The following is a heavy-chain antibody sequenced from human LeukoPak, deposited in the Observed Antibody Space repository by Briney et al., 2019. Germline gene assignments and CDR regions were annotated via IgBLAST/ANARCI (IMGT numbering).Heavy chain of an antibody. Sequence: SQTLSLTCAVSGGSISSGGYSWSWIRQPPGKGLEWIGYIYHSGSTYYNPSHKSRVTISVDRSKNQFSLKLSSVTAADTAVYYCARGGDPSLAFDYWGQGTLVTVSS. CDR2: IYHSGST. CDR1: GGSISSGGYS. CDR3: ARGGDPSLAFDY. J-gene: IGHJ4*02. D-gene: IGHD7-27*01. V-gene: IGHV4-30-2*01.